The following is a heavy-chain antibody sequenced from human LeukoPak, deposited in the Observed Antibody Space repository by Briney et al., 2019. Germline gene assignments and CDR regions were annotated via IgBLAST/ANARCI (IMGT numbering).Heavy chain of an antibody. Sequence: GGSLRLSCEASGFRFRNHWMNWVRQAPGKGLEWVAHIKEDGSEKYYVDSVKGRFTISRDNARNSLYLQMNSLRAEDTAVYYCARDQGWYYYDSSGYYPWDYWGQGTLVTVSS. J-gene: IGHJ4*02. D-gene: IGHD3-22*01. CDR3: ARDQGWYYYDSSGYYPWDY. CDR2: IKEDGSEK. CDR1: GFRFRNHW. V-gene: IGHV3-7*03.